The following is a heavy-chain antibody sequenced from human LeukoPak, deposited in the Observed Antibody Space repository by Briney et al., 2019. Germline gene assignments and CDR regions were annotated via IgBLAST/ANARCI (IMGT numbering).Heavy chain of an antibody. J-gene: IGHJ4*02. CDR2: INSDGSST. V-gene: IGHV3-74*01. CDR3: ARGTGSYYSLGY. D-gene: IGHD1-26*01. Sequence: PGGSLRLSCAASGFTFSSYWTHWVRQAPGKGLVWVSRINSDGSSTSYADSVKGRFTISRDNAKNTLYLQMDGLRAEDTAMYYCARGTGSYYSLGYWGQGTLVTVSS. CDR1: GFTFSSYW.